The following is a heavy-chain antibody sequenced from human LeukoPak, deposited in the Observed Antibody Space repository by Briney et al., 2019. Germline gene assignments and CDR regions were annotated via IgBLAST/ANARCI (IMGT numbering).Heavy chain of an antibody. J-gene: IGHJ4*02. CDR1: GFTVSRYY. D-gene: IGHD3-22*01. CDR2: ISSSSSYI. CDR3: ARDPAYYYDSSGYSVG. Sequence: GGSLRLSCAASGFTVSRYYIHWVRQAPGKGLEWVSSISSSSSYIYYADSVKGRFTISRDNAKNSLYLQMNSLRAEDTAVYYCARDPAYYYDSSGYSVGWGQGTLVTVSS. V-gene: IGHV3-21*01.